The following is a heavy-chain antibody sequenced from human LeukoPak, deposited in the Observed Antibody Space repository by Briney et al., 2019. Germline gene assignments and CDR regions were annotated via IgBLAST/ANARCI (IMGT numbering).Heavy chain of an antibody. J-gene: IGHJ6*03. CDR3: ARGRRRPSEDIVLMGLGYYYYYMDV. CDR2: IKQDGSEK. CDR1: GFTFSSYW. Sequence: PGGSLRLSCAASGFTFSSYWMSWVRQAPGKGLEWVANIKQDGSEKYYVDSVKGRFTISRDNAKNSLYLQMNSLRAEDTAVYYCARGRRRPSEDIVLMGLGYYYYYMDVWGKGTTVTVSS. V-gene: IGHV3-7*01. D-gene: IGHD2-8*01.